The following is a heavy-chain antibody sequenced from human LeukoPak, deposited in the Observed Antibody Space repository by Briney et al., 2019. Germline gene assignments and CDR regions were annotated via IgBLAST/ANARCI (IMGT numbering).Heavy chain of an antibody. D-gene: IGHD6-19*01. CDR2: ISSSSSTI. J-gene: IGHJ4*02. Sequence: GGSLRLSCAASGFTFSRYSMNWVGQAPGKGLEWVSYISSSSSTIYYADSVKGRFTISRDNAKNSLYLQMNSLRAEDTAVYYCAREQAVAGTLFDYWGQGTLVTVSS. V-gene: IGHV3-48*01. CDR3: AREQAVAGTLFDY. CDR1: GFTFSRYS.